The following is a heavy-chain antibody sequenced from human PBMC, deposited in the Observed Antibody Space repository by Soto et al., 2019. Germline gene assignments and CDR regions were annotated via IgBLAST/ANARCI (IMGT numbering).Heavy chain of an antibody. CDR1: GFTFSTYA. Sequence: EVQLLESGGGFVQPGGSLRLSCAASGFTFSTYAMTWVRQAPGKGLEWVSTISGSGDNAYYADSVKGRFTISRDNSKNAAYVQMNILRAEDTAVYYCATCRDGYTSLDYWGQGSMVSVSS. CDR3: ATCRDGYTSLDY. V-gene: IGHV3-23*01. D-gene: IGHD5-18*01. CDR2: ISGSGDNA. J-gene: IGHJ4*02.